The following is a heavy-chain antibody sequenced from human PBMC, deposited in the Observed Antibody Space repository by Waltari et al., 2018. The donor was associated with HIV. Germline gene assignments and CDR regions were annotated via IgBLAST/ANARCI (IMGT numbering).Heavy chain of an antibody. CDR1: GFTFSSFA. CDR2: ISYDGSAK. D-gene: IGHD5-18*01. Sequence: QVHLVESGGGVVQPGRSLRLSCSASGFTFSSFAMHWVRQSPGKWLEWVALISYDGSAKYYADSVKGRFTISRDNSKNTLYLQMKNLGTDDTAVFFCARDSTSMVSYFDYWGRGILVTVSS. CDR3: ARDSTSMVSYFDY. V-gene: IGHV3-30-3*01. J-gene: IGHJ4*02.